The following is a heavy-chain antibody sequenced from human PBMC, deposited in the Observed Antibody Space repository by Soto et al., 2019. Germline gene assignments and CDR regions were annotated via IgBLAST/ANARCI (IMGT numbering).Heavy chain of an antibody. V-gene: IGHV3-23*01. CDR1: GFTFSSYA. Sequence: SGFTFSSYAMSWVRQAPGKGLEWASAISGSGGSTYYADSVKGRFTISRDNAKNSLYLQMNGLRAEDTALYYCARDPDAEYSGNYHTPRSLDSWGQGTQVTV. CDR3: ARDPDAEYSGNYHTPRSLDS. CDR2: ISGSGGST. D-gene: IGHD1-26*01. J-gene: IGHJ4*02.